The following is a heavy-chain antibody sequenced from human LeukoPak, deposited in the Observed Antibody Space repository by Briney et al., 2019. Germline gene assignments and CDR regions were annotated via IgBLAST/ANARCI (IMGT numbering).Heavy chain of an antibody. CDR3: AREPHSSSWVFDN. D-gene: IGHD6-13*01. J-gene: IGHJ4*02. Sequence: GASVKVSCKASGYTFSNYGISWVRQAPGQGLEWMGWISAYNDSTNYAQKLQGRITMTTDTSTSTAYMELRSLRSDDTAVYYCAREPHSSSWVFDNWGQGTLVTVSS. CDR1: GYTFSNYG. V-gene: IGHV1-18*01. CDR2: ISAYNDST.